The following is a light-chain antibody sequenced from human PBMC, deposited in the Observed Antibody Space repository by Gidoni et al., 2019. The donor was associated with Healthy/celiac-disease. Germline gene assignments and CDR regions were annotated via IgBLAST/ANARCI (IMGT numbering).Light chain of an antibody. CDR1: QSVSSSY. CDR3: QQYGSQLT. Sequence: EIVLTQSPGTLSLSPGERATLSCRASQSVSSSYLAWYQQKPGQAPRLLIDCASSRATGIPDRFSGSGSGTDFTLTISRLEPEDFAVYYCQQYGSQLTFGGGTKVEIK. V-gene: IGKV3-20*01. CDR2: CAS. J-gene: IGKJ4*01.